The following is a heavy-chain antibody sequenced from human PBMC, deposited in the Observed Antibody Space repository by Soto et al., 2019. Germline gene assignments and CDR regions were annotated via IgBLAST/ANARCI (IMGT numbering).Heavy chain of an antibody. CDR3: ARLRELELPLVDYYNMDV. J-gene: IGHJ6*02. CDR2: IDPSDSYI. V-gene: IGHV5-10-1*01. CDR1: GYTFSNHW. Sequence: RGESLKISCKGSGYTFSNHWITWVRQMPGKGLEWMGRIDPSDSYIKYSPSFQGHVTISADKSISTAYLQWGSLKASDTAMYYCARLRELELPLVDYYNMDVWGQGTTVTVSS. D-gene: IGHD1-7*01.